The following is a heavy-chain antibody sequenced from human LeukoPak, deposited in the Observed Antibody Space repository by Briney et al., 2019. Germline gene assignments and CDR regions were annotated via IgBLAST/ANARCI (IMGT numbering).Heavy chain of an antibody. CDR1: GDTFTSYH. V-gene: IGHV1-46*01. CDR2: INPTSGST. CDR3: ASMMVRENDY. J-gene: IGHJ4*02. D-gene: IGHD3-10*01. Sequence: GASVKVSCKAYGDTFTSYHVHWVRQAPGQGLEWMGIINPTSGSTSYAQKFQGRFTISRDNAKNSLYLQMNSLRAEDTAVYYCASMMVRENDYWGQGTLVTVSS.